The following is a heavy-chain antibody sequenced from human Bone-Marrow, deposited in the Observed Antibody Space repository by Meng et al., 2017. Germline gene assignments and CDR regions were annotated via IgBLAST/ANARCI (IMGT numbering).Heavy chain of an antibody. Sequence: QGAAGGVLVPPGTSLVLSWAASGFTFRSYAMHWVRQAPGKGLEWVAVISYDGSNKYYADSVKGRFTISRDNSKNTLYLQMNSLRAEDTAVYYCARGGNEFDYWGQGTLVTVSS. CDR3: ARGGNEFDY. J-gene: IGHJ4*02. D-gene: IGHD4-23*01. V-gene: IGHV3-30*01. CDR1: GFTFRSYA. CDR2: ISYDGSNK.